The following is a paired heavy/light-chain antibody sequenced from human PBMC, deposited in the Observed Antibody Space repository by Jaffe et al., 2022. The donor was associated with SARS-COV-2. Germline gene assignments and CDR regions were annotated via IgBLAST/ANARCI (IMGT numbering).Light chain of an antibody. V-gene: IGKV4-1*01. CDR2: WAS. J-gene: IGKJ1*01. CDR1: QSVLYSSNNKNY. CDR3: QQYYSTPWT. Sequence: DIVMTQSPDSLAVSLGERATINCKSSQSVLYSSNNKNYLAWYQQKPGQPPKLLIYWASTRESGVPDRFSGGGSGTDFTLTISSLQAEDVAVYYCQQYYSTPWTFGQGTKVEIK.
Heavy chain of an antibody. D-gene: IGHD3-22*01. CDR2: IYYSGST. J-gene: IGHJ4*02. V-gene: IGHV4-59*01. CDR1: GASISSYY. CDR3: ARATYDSSGYTHFDY. Sequence: QVQLQESGPGLVKPSETLSLTCTVSGASISSYYWSWIRQPPGKGLEWIGYIYYSGSTKYNPSLKSRVTISVDTSKNQFSLRLSSVTAADTAVYYCARATYDSSGYTHFDYWGQGTLVTVSS.